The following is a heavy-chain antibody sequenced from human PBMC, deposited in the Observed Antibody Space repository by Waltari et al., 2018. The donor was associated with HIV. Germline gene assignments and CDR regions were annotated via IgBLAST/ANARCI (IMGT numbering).Heavy chain of an antibody. V-gene: IGHV4-34*01. Sequence: QVQLQQLAARLLKPSETLSLTCGVSGGPFIAYYWRWILQSPGKGLEWMGQINRVGRTNYNPSLKSRPTISADTSKNEFSLRLKSMTVADTAIYFCARGRPPGMLTLDSEWWTGWYFDLWGRGTLITVSS. CDR1: GGPFIAYY. J-gene: IGHJ2*01. D-gene: IGHD2-8*01. CDR2: INRVGRT. CDR3: ARGRPPGMLTLDSEWWTGWYFDL.